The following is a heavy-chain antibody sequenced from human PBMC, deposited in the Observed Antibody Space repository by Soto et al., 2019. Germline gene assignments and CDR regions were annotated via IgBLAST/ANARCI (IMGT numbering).Heavy chain of an antibody. CDR1: GGTFSSYA. D-gene: IGHD2-15*01. Sequence: SVKVSCKASGGTFSSYAISWVRQAPGQGLEWMGGIIPIFGTANYAQKFQGRVTITADESTSTAYMELSSLRSEDTAVYYCARDHSPGGYCSGGSCYSYGMDVWGQGTTVTV. CDR2: IIPIFGTA. CDR3: ARDHSPGGYCSGGSCYSYGMDV. V-gene: IGHV1-69*13. J-gene: IGHJ6*02.